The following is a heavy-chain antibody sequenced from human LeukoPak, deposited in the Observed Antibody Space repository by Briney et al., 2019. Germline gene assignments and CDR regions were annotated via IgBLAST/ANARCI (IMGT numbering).Heavy chain of an antibody. CDR3: ARDVYSSSWYNWFDP. CDR2: INGNGGST. J-gene: IGHJ5*02. V-gene: IGHV3-20*04. CDR1: GFTFDNYG. D-gene: IGHD6-13*01. Sequence: GGSLRLSCAASGFTFDNYGMSWVRQVPGKGLEWVSSINGNGGSTAYADSVKGRFTISRDNAKNSLYLQMNSLRAEDTAVYYCARDVYSSSWYNWFDPWGQGTLVTVSS.